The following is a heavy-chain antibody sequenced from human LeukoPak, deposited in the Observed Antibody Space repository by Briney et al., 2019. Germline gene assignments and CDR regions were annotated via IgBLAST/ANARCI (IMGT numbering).Heavy chain of an antibody. J-gene: IGHJ4*02. D-gene: IGHD4-17*01. CDR3: VRLAYGDSYFDY. CDR1: GGYISSSSYY. CDR2: VYYSGRT. V-gene: IGHV4-39*02. Sequence: SETLSLTCTVSGGYISSSSYYWGWIRQPPGKGLEWVGSVYYSGRTYHNPSLKSRVTISVDTSKNHFSLELSSLTAADTAVYYCVRLAYGDSYFDYWGQGTLVTVSS.